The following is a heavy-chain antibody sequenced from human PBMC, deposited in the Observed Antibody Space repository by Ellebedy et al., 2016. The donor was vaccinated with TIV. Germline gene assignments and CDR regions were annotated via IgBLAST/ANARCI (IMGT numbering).Heavy chain of an antibody. J-gene: IGHJ4*02. CDR2: INGDGSNI. V-gene: IGHV3-74*01. D-gene: IGHD1-20*01. Sequence: GESLKISCAASGFTFSSSWVHWVRQVPGKGLVWVARINGDGSNIGYADSVKGRFTISRDNAKSTLYLQMNSLRAEDTAVYYCASDPYNWNGPFDYWGQGTLVTVSS. CDR1: GFTFSSSW. CDR3: ASDPYNWNGPFDY.